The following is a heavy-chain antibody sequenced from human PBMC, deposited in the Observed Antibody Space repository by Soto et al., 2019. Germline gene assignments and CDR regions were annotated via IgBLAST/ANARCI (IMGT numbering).Heavy chain of an antibody. Sequence: EVQLVESGGGLVQPGGSLRLSCAASGFTFSSYSMNWVRQAPWKGLEWVSYISSSSSTIYYADSVKGRFTISRDNAKNSLYLQMNSLRAEDTAVYYCAGGYCSGGSCYRTPYYYYYMDVWGKGTTVTVSS. D-gene: IGHD2-15*01. J-gene: IGHJ6*03. CDR1: GFTFSSYS. CDR3: AGGYCSGGSCYRTPYYYYYMDV. CDR2: ISSSSSTI. V-gene: IGHV3-48*01.